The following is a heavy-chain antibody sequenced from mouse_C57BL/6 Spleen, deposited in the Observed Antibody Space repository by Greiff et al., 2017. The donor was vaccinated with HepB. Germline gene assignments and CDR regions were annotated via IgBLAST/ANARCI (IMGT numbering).Heavy chain of an antibody. Sequence: VQLQQSGAELVMPGASVKLSCKASGYTFTSYWMHWVKQRPGQGLEWIGEIDPSDSYTNYNQKFKGKSTLTVDKSSSTAYMQLSSLTSEDAAVYYWARRRTGKGYFDYWGQGTTLTVSS. CDR2: IDPSDSYT. CDR1: GYTFTSYW. CDR3: ARRRTGKGYFDY. J-gene: IGHJ2*01. D-gene: IGHD4-1*01. V-gene: IGHV1-69*01.